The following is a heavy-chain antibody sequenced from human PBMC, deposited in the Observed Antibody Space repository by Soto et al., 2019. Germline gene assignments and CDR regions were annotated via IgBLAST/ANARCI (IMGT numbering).Heavy chain of an antibody. J-gene: IGHJ6*04. CDR1: GYSFTSYW. CDR2: IDPSDSYT. D-gene: IGHD3-3*01. V-gene: IGHV5-10-1*01. CDR3: ATNTYYDFWSGYPNPHYYYGMDV. Sequence: PGESLKISCKGSGYSFTSYWISWVRQMPGKGLEWMGRIDPSDSYTNYSPSFQGHVTISADKSISTAYLQWSSLKASDTAMYYCATNTYYDFWSGYPNPHYYYGMDVWGKGTTVTVSS.